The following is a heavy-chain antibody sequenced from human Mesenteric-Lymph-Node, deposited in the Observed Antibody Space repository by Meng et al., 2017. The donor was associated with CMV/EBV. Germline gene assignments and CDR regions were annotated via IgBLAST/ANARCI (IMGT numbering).Heavy chain of an antibody. CDR1: GFTVSSNY. V-gene: IGHV3-53*05. CDR3: AKDLSNVGATTSFQH. Sequence: GESLKISCAASGFTVSSNYMSWVRQAPGKGLEWVSVIYSGGSTYYADSVKGRFTISRDNSKNTLYLQMNSLRAEDTAIYYCAKDLSNVGATTSFQHWGQGTLVTVSS. CDR2: IYSGGST. J-gene: IGHJ1*01. D-gene: IGHD1-26*01.